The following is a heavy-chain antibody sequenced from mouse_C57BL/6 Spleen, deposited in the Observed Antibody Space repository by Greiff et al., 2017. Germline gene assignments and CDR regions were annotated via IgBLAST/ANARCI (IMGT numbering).Heavy chain of an antibody. V-gene: IGHV1-26*01. Sequence: EVQLQQSGPELVKPGASVKISCKASGYTFTDYYMNWVKQSHGKSLEWIGDINPNNGGTSYNQKFKGKATFTVDKSSSTAYMELRSLTSEDSAVYYCARVVNDYDDGDYFDYWGQGTTLTVSS. CDR3: ARVVNDYDDGDYFDY. CDR2: INPNNGGT. CDR1: GYTFTDYY. J-gene: IGHJ2*01. D-gene: IGHD2-4*01.